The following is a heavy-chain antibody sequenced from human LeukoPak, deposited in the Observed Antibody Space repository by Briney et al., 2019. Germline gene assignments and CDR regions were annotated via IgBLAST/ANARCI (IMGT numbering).Heavy chain of an antibody. Sequence: SETLSLTCTVSAYSISSGYYWSWIRQPPGKGLEWIGYIYYSGSTNYNPSLKSRVTISVDTSKNQFSLKLSSVTAADTAVYYCARHAVEMATMDYLDYWGQGTLVTVSS. CDR2: IYYSGST. CDR1: AYSISSGYY. CDR3: ARHAVEMATMDYLDY. V-gene: IGHV4-59*08. J-gene: IGHJ4*02. D-gene: IGHD5-24*01.